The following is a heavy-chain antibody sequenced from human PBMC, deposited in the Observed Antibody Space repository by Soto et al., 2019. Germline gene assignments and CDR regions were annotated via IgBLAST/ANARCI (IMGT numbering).Heavy chain of an antibody. D-gene: IGHD2-15*01. J-gene: IGHJ4*02. CDR2: ISSSSSYI. V-gene: IGHV3-21*01. CDR3: AREEGYCSGGSCYSEV. Sequence: EVQLVESGGGLVKPGGSLRLSCGASGFTFSSYSMNWVRQAPGKGLEWVSSISSSSSYIYYADSVRGRFTISRDNAKNSLYLQMNRLRAEDTAVYYCAREEGYCSGGSCYSEVWGQGTLVTVS. CDR1: GFTFSSYS.